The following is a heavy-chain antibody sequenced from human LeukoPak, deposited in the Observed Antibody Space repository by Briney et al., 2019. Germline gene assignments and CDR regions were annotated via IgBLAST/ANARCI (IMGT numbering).Heavy chain of an antibody. CDR2: IYHSGST. V-gene: IGHV4-30-2*01. D-gene: IGHD2-15*01. J-gene: IGHJ5*02. Sequence: SQTLSLTCAVSGGSISSGGYSWSWIRQPPGKGLEWIGYIYHSGSTYYNPSLKSRVTISVDRSKNQFSLKLSSVTAADTAVYYCARSAYCSGGSCGLWFDPWGQGTLVTVSS. CDR3: ARSAYCSGGSCGLWFDP. CDR1: GGSISSGGYS.